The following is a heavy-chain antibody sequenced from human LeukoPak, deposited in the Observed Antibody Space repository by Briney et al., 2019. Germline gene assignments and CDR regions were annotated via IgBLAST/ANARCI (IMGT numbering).Heavy chain of an antibody. V-gene: IGHV3-30*18. CDR1: GFTFSSYG. CDR2: ISYDGSNK. Sequence: PGGSLRLSCVASGFTFSSYGMHWVRQAPGKGLEWVAVISYDGSNKYYADSVKGRFTISRDSSKNTLYLQMNSLRAEDTAVYYCAKDMSSSWYAFDYWGQGTLVTVSS. CDR3: AKDMSSSWYAFDY. J-gene: IGHJ4*02. D-gene: IGHD6-13*01.